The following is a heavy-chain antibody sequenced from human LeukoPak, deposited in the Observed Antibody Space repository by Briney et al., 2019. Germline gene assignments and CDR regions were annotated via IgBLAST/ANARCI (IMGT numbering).Heavy chain of an antibody. D-gene: IGHD1-26*01. CDR3: TRDKVVGATYFDY. CDR2: IKQDGSEL. V-gene: IGHV3-7*01. CDR1: GFTFSDYW. J-gene: IGHJ4*02. Sequence: GGSLRLSCAASGFTFSDYWMSWVRQAPGKGLEWVANIKQDGSELYYVDSVKGRFTISRDNAKNSLYLQMNSLRAEDTAVYYCTRDKVVGATYFDYWGQGTLVTVSS.